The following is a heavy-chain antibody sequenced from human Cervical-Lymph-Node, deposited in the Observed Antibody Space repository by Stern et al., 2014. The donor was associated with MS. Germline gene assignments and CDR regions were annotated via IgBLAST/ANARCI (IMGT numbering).Heavy chain of an antibody. V-gene: IGHV3-49*05. CDR1: GFTFGEYA. D-gene: IGHD3-3*01. J-gene: IGHJ5*02. Sequence: EVQLVESGGGLVKPGRSLRLSCSASGFTFGEYAMHWFRQAPGKGLEWVGFIRSKAYSGTTEYAASVKGRFTISRDDSKSIAYLQMNSLKTEDTAVYYCTRGVTIFGVVGGAFDPWGQGTLVTVSS. CDR2: IRSKAYSGTT. CDR3: TRGVTIFGVVGGAFDP.